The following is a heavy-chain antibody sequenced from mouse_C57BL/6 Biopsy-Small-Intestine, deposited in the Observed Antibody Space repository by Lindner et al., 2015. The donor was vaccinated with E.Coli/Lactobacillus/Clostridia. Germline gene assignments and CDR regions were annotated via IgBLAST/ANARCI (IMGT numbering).Heavy chain of an antibody. D-gene: IGHD2-10*01. CDR3: ARSYYDNLDY. J-gene: IGHJ2*01. CDR1: GYSFTGYY. Sequence: VHLQESGPELVKPGASVKISCKASGYSFTGYYMNWVKQSPEKSLEWIGEINPSTGATSYNQKFKGKATVTADKYSSTAYMQLKSLTSEDSAVYYCARSYYDNLDYWGQGTTLTVSS. V-gene: IGHV1-42*01. CDR2: INPSTGAT.